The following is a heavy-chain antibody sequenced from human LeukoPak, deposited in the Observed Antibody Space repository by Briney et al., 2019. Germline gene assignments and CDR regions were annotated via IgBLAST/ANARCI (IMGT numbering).Heavy chain of an antibody. V-gene: IGHV4-59*01. CDR1: GGSISSYY. Sequence: SETLSLTCTVSGGSISSYYWSWIRQPPGKGLEWIGYIYYSGSTNYNPSLKSRVTISVDTSKNQFSLKLSSVAAADTAVYYCARASYSGSYYAKPVDYWGQGTLVSVSS. D-gene: IGHD1-26*01. J-gene: IGHJ4*02. CDR3: ARASYSGSYYAKPVDY. CDR2: IYYSGST.